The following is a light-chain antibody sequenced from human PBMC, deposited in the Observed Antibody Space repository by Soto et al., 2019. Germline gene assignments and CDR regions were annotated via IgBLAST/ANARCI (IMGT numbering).Light chain of an antibody. Sequence: QSALTQPASVSGSPGQTIAISCTGTSSDVGAYNYVCWDQQHPGKAPKLMIYDVTNRPSGISDRFSGSKSGNTASLTISGRQAEDEADYYCSSLTTSDTYVFGSGTKLTV. J-gene: IGLJ1*01. V-gene: IGLV2-14*03. CDR2: DVT. CDR1: SSDVGAYNY. CDR3: SSLTTSDTYV.